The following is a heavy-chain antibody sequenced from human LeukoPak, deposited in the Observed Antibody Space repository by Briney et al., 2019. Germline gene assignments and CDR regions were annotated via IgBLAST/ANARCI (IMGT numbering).Heavy chain of an antibody. J-gene: IGHJ2*01. D-gene: IGHD3-10*01. CDR1: GFTLSQYG. V-gene: IGHV3-30*02. CDR2: TPSEGSGR. Sequence: GGSLRLSCEASGFTLSQYGLHWVRQAPGKGLGWVAFTPSEGSGRFHAASVKDRFSISKDDSKHTLYLQMNSLRAEDTALYFCVKSGNTSGSYWYFDLWGRGTLVTVSS. CDR3: VKSGNTSGSYWYFDL.